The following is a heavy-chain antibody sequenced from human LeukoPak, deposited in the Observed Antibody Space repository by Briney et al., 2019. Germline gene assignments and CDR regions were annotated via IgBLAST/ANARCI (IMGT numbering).Heavy chain of an antibody. CDR2: INPSGGST. J-gene: IGHJ6*02. V-gene: IGHV1-46*01. CDR3: AREDVVLVDAVRYYYYGMDV. D-gene: IGHD2-8*01. Sequence: AASVKVSCKASGYNFISYYMHWVRQAPGQGLEWMGIINPSGGSTSYAQKFQDRVTMTRDTSTSTVYMELRSLKSEDTAVYYCAREDVVLVDAVRYYYYGMDVWGQGTTVTVSS. CDR1: GYNFISYY.